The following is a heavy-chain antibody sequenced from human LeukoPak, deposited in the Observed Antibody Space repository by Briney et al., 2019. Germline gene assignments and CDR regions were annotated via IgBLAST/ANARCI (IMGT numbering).Heavy chain of an antibody. J-gene: IGHJ5*02. CDR2: ISSSGSTI. CDR1: GFTVSSNY. CDR3: ARGRDIVVVVAATRSNWFDP. V-gene: IGHV3-11*04. Sequence: GGSLRLSCAASGFTVSSNYMSWVRQAPGKGLEWVSYISSSGSTIYYADSVKGRFTISRDNAKNSLYLQMNSLRAEDTAVYYCARGRDIVVVVAATRSNWFDPWGQGTLVTVSS. D-gene: IGHD2-15*01.